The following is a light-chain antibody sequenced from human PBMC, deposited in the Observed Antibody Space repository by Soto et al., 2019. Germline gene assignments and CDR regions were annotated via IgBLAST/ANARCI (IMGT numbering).Light chain of an antibody. Sequence: QSVLTQPASVSGSPGQSINISCTGTSSDVGGYNYVSWYQHHPGKAPKLIIYDVSNRPSGVPNPFSGSKSGNTASLTISGLQPEDEADYYCSSYTTSNTRQIVFGTGTKVTVL. J-gene: IGLJ1*01. CDR1: SSDVGGYNY. CDR2: DVS. V-gene: IGLV2-14*03. CDR3: SSYTTSNTRQIV.